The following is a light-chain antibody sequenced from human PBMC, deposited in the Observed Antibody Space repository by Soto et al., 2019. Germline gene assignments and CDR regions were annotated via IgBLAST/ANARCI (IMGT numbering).Light chain of an antibody. CDR2: ATS. CDR1: ERVRSN. CDR3: HQYHNWPRT. V-gene: IGKV3D-15*01. Sequence: IVMTQSPATLSVSPGERATLSCRASERVRSNLAWYQQKPGQAPRLLLYATSTRAMGIPARFRGSGSGTEFTLTISSLQSEDFAVYYCHQYHNWPRTFGQGTKVEIK. J-gene: IGKJ1*01.